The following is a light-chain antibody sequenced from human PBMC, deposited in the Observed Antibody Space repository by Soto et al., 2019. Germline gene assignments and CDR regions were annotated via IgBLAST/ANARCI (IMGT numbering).Light chain of an antibody. CDR2: KAS. V-gene: IGKV1-5*03. CDR3: QQYESFPRT. Sequence: DIQMTQSPSTLSASVGDRVTITCRASQSINNYLAWYQQKPGKAPKLFIYKASTLESGVPSRFSGSGYGTEFTLSISSLQPDDFATYFCQQYESFPRTFGQGTKVEIK. CDR1: QSINNY. J-gene: IGKJ1*01.